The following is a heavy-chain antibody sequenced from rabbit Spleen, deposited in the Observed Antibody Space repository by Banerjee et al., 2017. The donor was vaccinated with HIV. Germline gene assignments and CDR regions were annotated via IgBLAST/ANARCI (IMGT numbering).Heavy chain of an antibody. J-gene: IGHJ4*01. CDR2: INSGSGGIT. Sequence: QEQLEESGGDLVKPEGSLTLTCTASGFSFSSTYWIFWVRQAPGKGLEWIGCINSGSGGITFSASWAKGRFTISRSSSTTVTLQMTSLTAADTATYFCARDRPGSDNFDLWGPGT. CDR3: ARDRPGSDNFDL. CDR1: GFSFSSTYW. V-gene: IGHV1S45*01. D-gene: IGHD3-1*01.